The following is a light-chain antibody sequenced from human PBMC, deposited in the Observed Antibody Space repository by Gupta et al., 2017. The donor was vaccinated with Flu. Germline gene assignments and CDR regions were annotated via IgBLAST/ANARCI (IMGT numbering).Light chain of an antibody. CDR2: WAS. CDR1: QSVLYSSNNKNY. Sequence: IVTTQSPDSLAVSLGERATINCKSSQSVLYSSNNKNYLAWYQQKPGQPPKLLIYWASTRESGVPDRFSGSGSGTDFTLTISSLQAEDVAVYYCQQYYSTLPYSFGQGTKLEIK. J-gene: IGKJ2*03. V-gene: IGKV4-1*01. CDR3: QQYYSTLPYS.